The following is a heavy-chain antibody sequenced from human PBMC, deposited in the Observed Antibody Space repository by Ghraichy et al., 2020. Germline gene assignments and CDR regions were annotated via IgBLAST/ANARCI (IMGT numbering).Heavy chain of an antibody. CDR2: ISYDGSNK. V-gene: IGHV3-30*18. CDR3: AKDRRRGSWYTVYYYYGMDV. J-gene: IGHJ6*02. CDR1: GFTFSSYG. Sequence: GGSLTLSCAASGFTFSSYGMHWVRQAPGKGLEWVAVISYDGSNKYYADSVKGRFTISRDNSKNTLYLQMNSLRAEDTAVYYCAKDRRRGSWYTVYYYYGMDVWGQGTTVTVSS. D-gene: IGHD6-13*01.